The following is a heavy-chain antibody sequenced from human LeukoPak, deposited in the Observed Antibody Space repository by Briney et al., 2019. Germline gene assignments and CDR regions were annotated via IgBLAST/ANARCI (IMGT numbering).Heavy chain of an antibody. J-gene: IGHJ4*02. CDR2: ISWNSGSI. CDR1: GFTFDDYA. D-gene: IGHD3-3*01. V-gene: IGHV3-9*01. Sequence: ARSLRLSCAASGFTFDDYAMHWVRQASGKGLEWVSGISWNSGSIGYADSVKGRFTISRDNAKNSLYLQMNSLRAEDTALYYCAKASGGVFRGHHYFDYWGQGTLVTVSS. CDR3: AKASGGVFRGHHYFDY.